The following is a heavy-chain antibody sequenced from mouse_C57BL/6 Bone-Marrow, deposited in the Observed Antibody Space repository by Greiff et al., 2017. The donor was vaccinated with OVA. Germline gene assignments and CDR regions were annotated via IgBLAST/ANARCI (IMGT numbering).Heavy chain of an antibody. V-gene: IGHV5-6*02. CDR1: GFTFSSYG. Sequence: DVKLVESGGDLVKPGGSLKLSCAASGFTFSSYGMSWVRQTPDKRLEWVATISSGGSYTYYPDSVKGRFTISRDNAKNTLYLQMSSLKSEDTAIYYCARRRAYWGQGTLVTVSA. CDR2: ISSGGSYT. J-gene: IGHJ3*01. CDR3: ARRRAY.